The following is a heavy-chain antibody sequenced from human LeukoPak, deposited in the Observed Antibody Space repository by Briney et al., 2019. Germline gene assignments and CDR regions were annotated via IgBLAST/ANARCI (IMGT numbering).Heavy chain of an antibody. D-gene: IGHD4-11*01. CDR1: GYTFTSYP. CDR3: ARGYNYSHFVGDFGY. V-gene: IGHV1-18*01. J-gene: IGHJ4*02. CDR2: ITTYNGNT. Sequence: ASVKVSCKASGYTFTSYPISWVRQAPGQGLEWMGWITTYNGNTSYARKLQGRVTITTDKSTRTAYMDLRGLRSDDPARYYCARGYNYSHFVGDFGYWGQGTLVTASS.